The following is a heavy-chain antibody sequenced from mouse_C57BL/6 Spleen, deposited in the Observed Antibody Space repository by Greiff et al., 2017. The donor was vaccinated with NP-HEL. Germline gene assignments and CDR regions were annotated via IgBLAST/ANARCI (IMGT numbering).Heavy chain of an antibody. CDR1: GYTFTSYW. CDR2: IDPSDSYT. J-gene: IGHJ4*01. CDR3: ARTQGRGYAMDY. V-gene: IGHV1-69*01. Sequence: VQLQQPGAELVMPGASVKLSCKASGYTFTSYWMHWVKQRPGQGLEWIGEIDPSDSYTNYNQKFKGKSTLTVDKSSSTAYMQLSSLTSEDSAVYYCARTQGRGYAMDYWGQGTSVTVSS.